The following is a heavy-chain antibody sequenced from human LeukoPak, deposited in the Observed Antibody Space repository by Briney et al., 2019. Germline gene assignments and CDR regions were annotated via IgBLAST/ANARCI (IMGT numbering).Heavy chain of an antibody. D-gene: IGHD6-13*01. CDR2: ISWNSGSI. V-gene: IGHV3-9*01. CDR1: GFTFDDYA. J-gene: IGHJ4*02. Sequence: GGSLRLSCAASGFTFDDYAMHWVRQAPGKGLEWVSGISWNSGSIGYADSVQGRFTISRDNAKNPLYLQMNSLRAEDTALYYCAKAYTPGGQQPMGDYWGQGTLVTVSS. CDR3: AKAYTPGGQQPMGDY.